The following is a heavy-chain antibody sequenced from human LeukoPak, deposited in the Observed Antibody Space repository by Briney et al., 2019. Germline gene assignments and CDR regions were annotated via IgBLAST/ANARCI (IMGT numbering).Heavy chain of an antibody. CDR3: ARDQSSAAGFTFYYYAMDV. CDR1: GFTFSDYY. D-gene: IGHD6-19*01. CDR2: ISSSGSTI. V-gene: IGHV3-11*01. Sequence: GGSLRLSCAASGFTFSDYYMSWIRQAPGKGLERVSCISSSGSTIYYADSVKGRFTISRDNAKNSLYLQMNSLRAEDTAVYYCARDQSSAAGFTFYYYAMDVWGQGTTVTVSS. J-gene: IGHJ6*02.